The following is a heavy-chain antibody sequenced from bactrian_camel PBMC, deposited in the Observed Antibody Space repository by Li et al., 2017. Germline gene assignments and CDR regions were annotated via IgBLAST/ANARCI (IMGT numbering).Heavy chain of an antibody. CDR2: FRADGTI. J-gene: IGHJ4*01. V-gene: IGHV3S67*01. D-gene: IGHD8*01. CDR1: GDNFMHVP. CDR3: AVEIRGEWSGGNCPRLTSQEDYVY. Sequence: DVQLVESGGGSVQAGGSLSLSCAVAGDNFMHVPMGWFRQVPGKEREPVAAFRADGTISYARSVKGRFTASQDNAKDTLFLQMTSLKSDDTAKYFCAVEIRGEWSGGNCPRLTSQEDYVYWGLGTQVTVS.